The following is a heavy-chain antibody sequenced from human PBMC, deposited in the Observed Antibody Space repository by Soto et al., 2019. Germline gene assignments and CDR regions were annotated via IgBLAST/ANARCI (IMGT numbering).Heavy chain of an antibody. V-gene: IGHV2-5*02. D-gene: IGHD3-3*01. Sequence: QITLNESGPTVVKPAETLTLTCTFSGFSLTTSGVGVGWIRQSPAKAPEWLGPIYWDDDKRYSASLKSWLTITKDTSKNQVVLTMASVDPADTATYYCAHRILRTVFGLVTTTAIYFDFWGQGTPVVVSS. CDR2: IYWDDDK. CDR1: GFSLTTSGVG. J-gene: IGHJ4*02. CDR3: AHRILRTVFGLVTTTAIYFDF.